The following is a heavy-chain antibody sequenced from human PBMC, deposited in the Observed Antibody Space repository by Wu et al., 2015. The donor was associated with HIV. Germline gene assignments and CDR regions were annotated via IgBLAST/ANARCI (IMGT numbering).Heavy chain of an antibody. CDR3: ARDAGYCSGGSCFLIDY. J-gene: IGHJ4*02. D-gene: IGHD2-15*01. CDR2: INPNSGGT. CDR1: GYTFTGYY. Sequence: QVQLVQSGAEVKKPGASVKVSCKASGYTFTGYYMHWVRQAPGQGLEWMGWINPNSGGTNYAQKFQGRVTMTRDTSISTAYMELSRLRSDDTAVYYCARDAGYCSGGSCFLIDYWGQGTLGHRLL. V-gene: IGHV1-2*02.